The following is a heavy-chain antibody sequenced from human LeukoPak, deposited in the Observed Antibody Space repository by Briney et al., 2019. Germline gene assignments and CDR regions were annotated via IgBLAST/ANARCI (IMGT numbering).Heavy chain of an antibody. V-gene: IGHV3-74*01. CDR3: AREAAEANKGSWFDP. J-gene: IGHJ5*02. CDR2: INGDGSST. Sequence: GGSLRLSCAASGFTFSSYWMHWVRHVPGKGLVWVSRINGDGSSTTYADAVKGRFTISRDNAKNTLYLQMNSLRAEDTAVYYSAREAAEANKGSWFDPWGQGTLVTVSS. D-gene: IGHD6-13*01. CDR1: GFTFSSYW.